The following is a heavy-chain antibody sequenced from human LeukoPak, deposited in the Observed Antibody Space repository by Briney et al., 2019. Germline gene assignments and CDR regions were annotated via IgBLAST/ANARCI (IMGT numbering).Heavy chain of an antibody. CDR3: ACQSNSGWYGY. CDR1: GFTFSDYY. V-gene: IGHV3-11*04. D-gene: IGHD6-19*01. CDR2: ISSAGYTV. J-gene: IGHJ4*02. Sequence: GGSLRLSXAASGFTFSDYYMSWVRQAPGQGLEWISYISSAGYTVDYADSAKGRFTISRDNAKNSLYLQMNSLRAEDTAVYYCACQSNSGWYGYWGQGTLVTVSS.